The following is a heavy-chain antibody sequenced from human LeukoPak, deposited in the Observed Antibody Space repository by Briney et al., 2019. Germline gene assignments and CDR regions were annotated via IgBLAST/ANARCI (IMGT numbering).Heavy chain of an antibody. CDR2: VFYDGSS. D-gene: IGHD6-19*01. CDR1: SGSIRNSNYY. V-gene: IGHV4-39*01. CDR3: ARRFRQWLVRENQGYYFDY. Sequence: PSETLSLTCTVSSGSIRNSNYYWGWIRQPPGKGLEWIGSVFYDGSSDYSPSLKSRVTISVDTSKNKFSLKVNSVTAADTAVYYCARRFRQWLVRENQGYYFDYWGQGTLVTVSS. J-gene: IGHJ4*02.